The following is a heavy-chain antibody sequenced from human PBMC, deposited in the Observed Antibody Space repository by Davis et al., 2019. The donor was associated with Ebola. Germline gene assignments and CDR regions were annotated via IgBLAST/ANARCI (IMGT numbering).Heavy chain of an antibody. CDR1: GFTFYRYE. J-gene: IGHJ4*02. V-gene: IGHV3-48*03. CDR3: ARETPHCGGDCYDY. Sequence: PGGSLRLSCVTSGFTFYRYEMNWVRQAPGKGLEWLSYIDSSGSNMYYAEPVRGRFTISRDNAKNSLYMQMNSLRVEDTAVYYCARETPHCGGDCYDYWGQGTLVTVSS. CDR2: IDSSGSNM. D-gene: IGHD2-21*02.